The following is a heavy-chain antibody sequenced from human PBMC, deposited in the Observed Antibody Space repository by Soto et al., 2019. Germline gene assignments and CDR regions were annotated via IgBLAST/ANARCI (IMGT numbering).Heavy chain of an antibody. V-gene: IGHV4-4*02. CDR2: IYRTGSA. J-gene: IGHJ4*02. CDR3: ASRDPGTSVDY. D-gene: IGHD1-7*01. Sequence: SETLSLACAVSGGSFTSNNWWTWVRQPPGQGLEWIGEIYRTGSANYNPSLKSRVTISLDKSENQFSLKVTSLTAADTAVYYCASRDPGTSVDYWGQGTLVTVSS. CDR1: GGSFTSNNW.